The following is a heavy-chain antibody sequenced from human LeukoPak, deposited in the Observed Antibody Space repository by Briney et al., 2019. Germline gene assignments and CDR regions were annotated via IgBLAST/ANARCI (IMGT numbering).Heavy chain of an antibody. J-gene: IGHJ4*02. Sequence: TGGSLRLSCAASGFTFSSYGMHWVRQAPGKGLEWVVFIRYDGSSKYYADYVKGRFTISRDNSKCALYLQMNSLRAEDTAVYYCSVGATTPGDYWGQETLVTVSS. CDR3: SVGATTPGDY. V-gene: IGHV3-30*02. CDR1: GFTFSSYG. D-gene: IGHD1-26*01. CDR2: IRYDGSSK.